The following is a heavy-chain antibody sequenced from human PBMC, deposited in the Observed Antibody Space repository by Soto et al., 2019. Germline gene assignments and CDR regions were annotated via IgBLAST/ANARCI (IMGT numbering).Heavy chain of an antibody. CDR1: GYSFTSYW. D-gene: IGHD6-19*01. CDR2: IDPSDSYT. CDR3: ASSSYSSGWSGGSYYYYGMDV. J-gene: IGHJ6*02. V-gene: IGHV5-10-1*01. Sequence: PGESLKISGKGSGYSFTSYWISWVRQMPGKGLEWMGRIDPSDSYTNYSPSFQGHVTISADKSISTAYLQWSSLKASDTAMYYCASSSYSSGWSGGSYYYYGMDVWGQGTTVTVAS.